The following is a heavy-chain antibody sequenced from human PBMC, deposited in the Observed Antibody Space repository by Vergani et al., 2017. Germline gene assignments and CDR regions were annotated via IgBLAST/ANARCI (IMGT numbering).Heavy chain of an antibody. CDR3: ARIYGGNSYAFDI. CDR1: GGSFSGYY. D-gene: IGHD4-23*01. Sequence: QVQLQQWGAGLLKPSETLSLTCAVYGGSFSGYYWSWIRQPPGKGLEWIGEINHSGSTNYNPSLKSRVTISVDTSKNQVSLKLSSVTAADTAVYYCARIYGGNSYAFDIWGQGTMVTVSS. V-gene: IGHV4-34*01. CDR2: INHSGST. J-gene: IGHJ3*02.